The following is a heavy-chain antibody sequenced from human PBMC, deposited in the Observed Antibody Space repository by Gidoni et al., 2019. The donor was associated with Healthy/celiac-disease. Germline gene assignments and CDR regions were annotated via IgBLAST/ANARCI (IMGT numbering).Heavy chain of an antibody. J-gene: IGHJ4*02. CDR2: ISYDGSNK. D-gene: IGHD1-26*01. V-gene: IGHV3-30*03. Sequence: QVQLVESGGGVVQPGRSLRPPCAAPGFTFSIYGMHGVRQAPGKGLEWVAVISYDGSNKYYADSVKGRFTISRDNSKNTLYLQMNSLRAEDTAVYYCARSSRPGTFDYLGQGTLVTVSS. CDR1: GFTFSIYG. CDR3: ARSSRPGTFDY.